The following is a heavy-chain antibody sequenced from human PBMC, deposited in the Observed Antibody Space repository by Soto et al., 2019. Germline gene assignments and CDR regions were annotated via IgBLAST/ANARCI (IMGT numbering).Heavy chain of an antibody. D-gene: IGHD6-13*01. CDR1: GYTFNKHA. CDR2: INAGNGNT. V-gene: IGHV1-3*01. CDR3: ARGYQPLDV. J-gene: IGHJ6*02. Sequence: QVQLVQSGAEVKKPGASVKVSCKASGYTFNKHAIHWVRQAPGQRLEWMGWINAGNGNTKYSQKFQGRVTITRDTSASTAYMELSSLRSEDTAVYYCARGYQPLDVWGQGTTVTVSS.